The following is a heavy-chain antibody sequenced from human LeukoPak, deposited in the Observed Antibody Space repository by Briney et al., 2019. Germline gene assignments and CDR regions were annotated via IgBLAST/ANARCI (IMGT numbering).Heavy chain of an antibody. CDR2: ISYDGSNK. J-gene: IGHJ6*04. CDR1: GFTFSSYG. V-gene: IGHV3-30*18. Sequence: GRSLRLSCAASGFTFSSYGMHWVRQAPGKGLEWVSVISYDGSNKYNADSVKGRFTISRDNSKNTLYLQMNSLRAEDTAVYYCAKDSYGMDVWGKGTTVTVSS. CDR3: AKDSYGMDV.